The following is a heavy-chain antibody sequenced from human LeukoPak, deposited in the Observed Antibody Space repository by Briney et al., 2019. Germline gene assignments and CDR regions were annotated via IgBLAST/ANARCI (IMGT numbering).Heavy chain of an antibody. CDR3: ARALSGWYGLGY. CDR1: GGSFSGYY. J-gene: IGHJ4*02. D-gene: IGHD2-15*01. CDR2: INHSGST. Sequence: SETLSLTCAVYGGSFSGYYWSRIRQPPGKGLEWIGEINHSGSTNYNPSLKSRVTISVDTSKNQFSLKLSSVTAADTAVYYCARALSGWYGLGYWGQGTLVTVSS. V-gene: IGHV4-34*01.